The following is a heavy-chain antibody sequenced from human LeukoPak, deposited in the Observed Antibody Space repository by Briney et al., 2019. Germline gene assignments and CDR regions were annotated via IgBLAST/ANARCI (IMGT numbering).Heavy chain of an antibody. D-gene: IGHD2-15*01. Sequence: GPVKVSCKASGYTFTSYGISWVRQAPGQGLEWMGCISAYNGNTNYAQKLHGRVTMTTDTSTSTAYMELRSLRSDDTAVYYCGRGSPGLLGYCSGGRCYSYPCGDFDIWGQGTMVTVSS. CDR2: ISAYNGNT. CDR3: GRGSPGLLGYCSGGRCYSYPCGDFDI. V-gene: IGHV1-18*01. J-gene: IGHJ3*02. CDR1: GYTFTSYG.